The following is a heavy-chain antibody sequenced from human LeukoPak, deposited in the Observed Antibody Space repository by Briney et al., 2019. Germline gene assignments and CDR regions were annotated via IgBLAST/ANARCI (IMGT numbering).Heavy chain of an antibody. CDR2: IDGSGGGGST. D-gene: IGHD6-13*01. CDR3: AKDFGGGSSGMGAHFDY. CDR1: GFTFSTYA. J-gene: IGHJ4*02. Sequence: GGSLRLSCAASGFTFSTYAMSWVRQAPGKGLEWVSVIDGSGGGGSTYYADSVKGRFTISRDNSKNTLYLQMNSLRAEDTALYYCAKDFGGGSSGMGAHFDYWGQGTLVTVSS. V-gene: IGHV3-23*01.